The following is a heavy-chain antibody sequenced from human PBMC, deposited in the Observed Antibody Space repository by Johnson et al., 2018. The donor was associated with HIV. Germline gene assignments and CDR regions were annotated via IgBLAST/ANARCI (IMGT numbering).Heavy chain of an antibody. CDR1: GFIFSSYG. Sequence: QVQLVESGGGVVQPGRSLRLSCAASGFIFSSYGIHWVRQAPGKGLEWVAVISYDGSNKYYADSVKGRFTISRDNSKNTLYLQMNSLRAEDTAVYYCARDEGPYGDNDAFDIWGQGTMVTVSS. CDR3: ARDEGPYGDNDAFDI. CDR2: ISYDGSNK. J-gene: IGHJ3*02. V-gene: IGHV3-30*03. D-gene: IGHD4-17*01.